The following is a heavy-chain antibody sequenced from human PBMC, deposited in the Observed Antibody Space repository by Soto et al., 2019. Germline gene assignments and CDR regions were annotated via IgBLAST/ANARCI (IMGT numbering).Heavy chain of an antibody. CDR1: GYTFTSYA. J-gene: IGHJ2*01. V-gene: IGHV1-3*01. CDR3: ARGGSLYWYFDL. Sequence: ASVKVSCKASGYTFTSYAMHWVRQAPGQRLEWMGWINAGNGNTKYSQKFQGRVTITRDTSASTAYMELSSLRSEDTAVYSCARGGSLYWYFDLWGRGTVVTVSS. D-gene: IGHD1-26*01. CDR2: INAGNGNT.